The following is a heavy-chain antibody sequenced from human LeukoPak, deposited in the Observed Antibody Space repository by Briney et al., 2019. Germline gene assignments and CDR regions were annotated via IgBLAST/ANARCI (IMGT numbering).Heavy chain of an antibody. Sequence: GAPVKVSCKASGGTFISYAISWVRQAPGQGLEWMGGIIPIFGTANYAQKFQGRVTITADESTSTAYMELSSLRSEDTAVYYCARGAVAGRFSLRPTGAYYMDVWGKGTTVTVS. J-gene: IGHJ6*03. CDR1: GGTFISYA. D-gene: IGHD6-13*01. CDR2: IIPIFGTA. V-gene: IGHV1-69*13. CDR3: ARGAVAGRFSLRPTGAYYMDV.